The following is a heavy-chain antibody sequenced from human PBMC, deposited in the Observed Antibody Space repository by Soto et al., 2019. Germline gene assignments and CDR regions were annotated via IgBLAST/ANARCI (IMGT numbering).Heavy chain of an antibody. CDR3: AMTTVVSGTPDFDY. J-gene: IGHJ4*02. Sequence: QVQLVESGGGVVQPGRSLRLSCAASGFTFSNFPMHWVRQAPGKGLEWVAVISYGGINNYYADSVKGRFTISRDDSKNTVYLQMNGLRPEDTAVYFCAMTTVVSGTPDFDYWGQGTLVTVSS. CDR2: ISYGGINN. D-gene: IGHD4-4*01. CDR1: GFTFSNFP. V-gene: IGHV3-30-3*01.